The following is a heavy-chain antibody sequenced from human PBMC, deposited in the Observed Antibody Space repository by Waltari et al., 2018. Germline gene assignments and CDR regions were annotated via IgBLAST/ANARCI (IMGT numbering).Heavy chain of an antibody. V-gene: IGHV1-8*03. Sequence: HGLEWMGWMNPNSGNTGYAQKFQGRVTITRNTSISTAYMELSSLRSEDTAVYYCARGQPPPGHFSPQDYYDSRSTQVRDRRSFDYWGQGTLVTVSS. D-gene: IGHD3-22*01. CDR3: ARGQPPPGHFSPQDYYDSRSTQVRDRRSFDY. J-gene: IGHJ4*02. CDR2: MNPNSGNT.